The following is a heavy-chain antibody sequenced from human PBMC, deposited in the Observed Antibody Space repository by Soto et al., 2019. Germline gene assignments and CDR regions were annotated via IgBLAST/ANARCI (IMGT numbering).Heavy chain of an antibody. CDR2: MNPNSGNT. D-gene: IGHD4-17*01. J-gene: IGHJ6*03. CDR1: GYTFTSYD. Sequence: ASVKVSCKASGYTFTSYDINWVRQATGQGLEWMGWMNPNSGNTGYAQKFQGRVTMTRNTSISTAYMELSSLRSEDTAVYYCASNYGDYVLGDYYYMYVWGKGTTVRASS. CDR3: ASNYGDYVLGDYYYMYV. V-gene: IGHV1-8*01.